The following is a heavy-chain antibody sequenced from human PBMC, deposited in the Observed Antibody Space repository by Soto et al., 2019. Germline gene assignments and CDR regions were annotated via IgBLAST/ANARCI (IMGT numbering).Heavy chain of an antibody. CDR2: IYPGDSDT. D-gene: IGHD6-13*01. J-gene: IGHJ4*02. V-gene: IGHV5-51*01. Sequence: LGESLKISCKGLGNSFNNWIGWVRQMPGKGLEWVGIIYPGDSDTRYSPSFQGQVTISADKSISTAYLQWSSLKPSDSAMYYCARLQAAAGDNDLTFDYWGQGTLVTV. CDR3: ARLQAAAGDNDLTFDY. CDR1: GNSFNNW.